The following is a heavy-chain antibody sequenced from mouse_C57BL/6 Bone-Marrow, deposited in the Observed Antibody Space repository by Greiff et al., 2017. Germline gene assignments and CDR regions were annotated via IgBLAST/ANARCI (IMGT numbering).Heavy chain of an antibody. CDR1: GYAFTNYL. V-gene: IGHV1-54*01. Sequence: QVQLQQSGAELVRPGTSVKVSCKASGYAFTNYLIEWVKQRPGQGLEWIGVINPGSGGTNYTEKFKGKATLTADKSSSTAYMQLSSLTSEDSAVYFCARIHYYGSSYDAMDYWGQGTSVTVSS. CDR2: INPGSGGT. J-gene: IGHJ4*01. CDR3: ARIHYYGSSYDAMDY. D-gene: IGHD1-1*01.